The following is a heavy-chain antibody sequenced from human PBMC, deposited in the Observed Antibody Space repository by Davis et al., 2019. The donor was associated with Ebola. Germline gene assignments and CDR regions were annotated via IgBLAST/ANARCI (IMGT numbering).Heavy chain of an antibody. CDR2: IKHGGSEK. CDR3: ARGEEVVAATVDAFDI. D-gene: IGHD2-15*01. J-gene: IGHJ3*02. CDR1: GFTFSSYW. V-gene: IGHV3-7*01. Sequence: PGGSLRLSCAASGFTFSSYWMSWVRQAPGKGLEWVANIKHGGSEKYYVDSVKGRFTISRDNAKNSLYLQMNSLRAEDTAVYYCARGEEVVAATVDAFDIWGQGTMVTVSS.